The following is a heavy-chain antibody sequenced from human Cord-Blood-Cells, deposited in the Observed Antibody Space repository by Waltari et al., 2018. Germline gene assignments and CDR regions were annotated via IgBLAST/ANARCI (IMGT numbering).Heavy chain of an antibody. Sequence: QVQLVQSGAEVKKPGSSVKVSCKASGGTFSSFAISWVRQAPGQGLEWMGGSIRIVGTANYAQKFQGRVTITADGATSTAYVALSSLRSEDTAVYYCARDTGAGEYFDYWGQGTLVTVSS. CDR2: SIRIVGTA. D-gene: IGHD7-27*01. J-gene: IGHJ4*02. CDR3: ARDTGAGEYFDY. CDR1: GGTFSSFA. V-gene: IGHV1-69*01.